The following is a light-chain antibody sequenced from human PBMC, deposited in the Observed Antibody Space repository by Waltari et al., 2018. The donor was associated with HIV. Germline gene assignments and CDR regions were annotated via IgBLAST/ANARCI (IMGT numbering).Light chain of an antibody. CDR3: QVWDSGSDHV. CDR1: SSNIGAGYD. Sequence: QSVLTQPPSVSGAPGQRVTISCTGSSSNIGAGYDVHWYQQLPGTAPKLLIYGNSNRTSGIPERFSGSNSENTATLTINRIEVGDEADYYCQVWDSGSDHVFGSGTTVTVL. CDR2: GNS. J-gene: IGLJ1*01. V-gene: IGLV1-40*01.